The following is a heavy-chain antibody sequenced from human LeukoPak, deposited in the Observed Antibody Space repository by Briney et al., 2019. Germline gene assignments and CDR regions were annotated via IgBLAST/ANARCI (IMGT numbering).Heavy chain of an antibody. V-gene: IGHV5-51*01. J-gene: IGHJ4*02. CDR1: GYRLTNYW. CDR2: IYPGDSDT. Sequence: GESPKTYWQGSGYRLTNYWIGWVRQMPGKGPAWVGIIYPGDSDTRYSPSFRGQVPISADKSISTAYLQWSSLQASDTAIYYCASQGDHSVYDLSPYTFVHWGQGTLVTVSS. D-gene: IGHD5/OR15-5a*01. CDR3: ASQGDHSVYDLSPYTFVH.